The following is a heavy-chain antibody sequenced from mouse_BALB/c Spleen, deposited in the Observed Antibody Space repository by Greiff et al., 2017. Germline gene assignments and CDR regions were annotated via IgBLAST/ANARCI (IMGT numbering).Heavy chain of an antibody. V-gene: IGHV1-4*02. CDR3: ARDYGSRRFDY. CDR2: INPSSGYT. CDR1: GYTFTSYT. D-gene: IGHD1-1*01. J-gene: IGHJ2*01. Sequence: QVQLKQSAAELARPGASVKMSCKASGYTFTSYTMHWVKQRPGQGLEWIGYINPSSGYTEYNQKFKDKTTLTADKSSSTAYMQLSSLTSEDSAVYYCARDYGSRRFDYWGQGTTLTVSS.